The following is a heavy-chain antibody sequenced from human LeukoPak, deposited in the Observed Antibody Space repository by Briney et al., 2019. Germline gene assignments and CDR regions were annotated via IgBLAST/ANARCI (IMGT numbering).Heavy chain of an antibody. V-gene: IGHV4-59*01. CDR2: IYYSGST. D-gene: IGHD2-21*02. CDR1: GDSISSYY. CDR3: ARKVTRKGGDAFDI. Sequence: SETLSLTCTVSGDSISSYYWSWIRQPPGRGPEWIGYIYYSGSTNYNPSLKSRVTISIDTSKNQFSLKLSSVTAADTDVYYCARKVTRKGGDAFDIWGQGTMVTVSS. J-gene: IGHJ3*02.